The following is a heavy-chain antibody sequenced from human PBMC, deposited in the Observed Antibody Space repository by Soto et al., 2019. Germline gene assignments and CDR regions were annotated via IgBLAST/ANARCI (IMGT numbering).Heavy chain of an antibody. J-gene: IGHJ4*02. V-gene: IGHV3-15*07. D-gene: IGHD6-19*01. Sequence: EVQLVESGGGLVKPGGPLRLSCAASGFTFTNAWRNWVRQAPGKGLEWVGRIKRKIDGETTDYAAPVKGRFTISRDDSNNTLYLQMNSLQTEDTGVYYCADIAVSHTGDYCGQGTLVTVSS. CDR3: ADIAVSHTGDY. CDR2: IKRKIDGETT. CDR1: GFTFTNAW.